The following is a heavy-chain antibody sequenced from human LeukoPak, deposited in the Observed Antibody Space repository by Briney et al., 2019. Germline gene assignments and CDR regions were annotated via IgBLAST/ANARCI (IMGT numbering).Heavy chain of an antibody. J-gene: IGHJ3*02. CDR2: ISYSGNT. V-gene: IGHV4-39*07. CDR1: GGSISSGNYY. CDR3: ARGYTYGPHDAFDI. Sequence: PSETLSLTCSVSGGSISSGNYYWGWIRQPPGKGLEWIGSISYSGNTYYNPSLKSRVTISVDTSKNHFSLRLSSVTAADTAVYYCARGYTYGPHDAFDIWGQGTMVTISS. D-gene: IGHD5-18*01.